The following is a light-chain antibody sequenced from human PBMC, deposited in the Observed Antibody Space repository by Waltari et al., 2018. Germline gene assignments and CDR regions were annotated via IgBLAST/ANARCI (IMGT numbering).Light chain of an antibody. J-gene: IGKJ4*01. V-gene: IGKV2-28*01. CDR1: QSLLHSNGYNY. Sequence: DIGLTQSPLFLSVTPGEPASISCRSSQSLLHSNGYNYLDWYLQKPGQPPQLLFYLGSHRASGVPDRFSGSGSGTDFTLKISRVEADDVGVYYCMQALQTPTFGGGTTVEI. CDR2: LGS. CDR3: MQALQTPT.